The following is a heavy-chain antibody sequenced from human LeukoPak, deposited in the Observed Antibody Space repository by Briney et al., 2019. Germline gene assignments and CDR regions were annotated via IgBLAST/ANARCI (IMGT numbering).Heavy chain of an antibody. D-gene: IGHD4-17*01. CDR1: RGSISSGSYY. V-gene: IGHV4-61*02. Sequence: SETLSLTCTVSRGSISSGSYYWSWIRQPAGKGLEWIGRIYTSGSTNYNPSLKSRVTISVDTSKNQFSLKLSSVTAADTAVYYCARDRGDYGGDYYYYYMDVWGKGTTVTISS. J-gene: IGHJ6*03. CDR2: IYTSGST. CDR3: ARDRGDYGGDYYYYYMDV.